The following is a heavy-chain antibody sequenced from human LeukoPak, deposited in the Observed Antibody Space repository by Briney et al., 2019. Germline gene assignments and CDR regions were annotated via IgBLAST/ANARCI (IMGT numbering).Heavy chain of an antibody. CDR1: GDTFGVNA. J-gene: IGHJ4*02. CDR2: IIPIFPKS. D-gene: IGHD1-14*01. CDR3: ARDGVRNMGLRLDY. V-gene: IGHV1-69*13. Sequence: SVKVSCKASGDTFGVNAIHWVRQAPGQGLEWMGDIIPIFPKSNYAQKFQGRVTFTADESTSTAYMEMSSLTSEDTAVYYCARDGVRNMGLRLDYWGQGTLVIVSS.